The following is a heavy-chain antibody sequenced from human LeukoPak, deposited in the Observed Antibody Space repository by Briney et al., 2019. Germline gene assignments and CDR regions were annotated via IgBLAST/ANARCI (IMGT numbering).Heavy chain of an antibody. D-gene: IGHD3-10*01. CDR3: ATAYGSGSYGAFDI. CDR1: GFTFSSYA. V-gene: IGHV3-30*04. J-gene: IGHJ3*02. Sequence: GGSLRLSCAASGFTFSSYAMHWVRQAPGKGLEWVSVISYDEKTTYYADSLKGRFTISRDSSKNTLYLQMNSLGPEDTAVYYCATAYGSGSYGAFDIWGQGTMVTVS. CDR2: ISYDEKTT.